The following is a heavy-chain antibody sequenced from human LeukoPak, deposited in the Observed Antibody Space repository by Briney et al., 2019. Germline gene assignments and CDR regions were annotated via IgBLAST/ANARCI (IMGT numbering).Heavy chain of an antibody. Sequence: GGSLRLSCAASGFTFSSYGMHWVRQAPGKGLEWVAVISYDGSNKYYADSVKGRFTISRDNSKNTLYLQMNSLRAEDTAVYYCAKDRKDQYSYGRDAFDIWGQGTMVTVSS. J-gene: IGHJ3*02. CDR1: GFTFSSYG. CDR2: ISYDGSNK. CDR3: AKDRKDQYSYGRDAFDI. V-gene: IGHV3-30*18. D-gene: IGHD5-18*01.